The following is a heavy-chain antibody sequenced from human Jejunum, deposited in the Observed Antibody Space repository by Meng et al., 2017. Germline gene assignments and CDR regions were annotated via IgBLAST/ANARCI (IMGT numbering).Heavy chain of an antibody. CDR3: TRTGSYRYDF. CDR1: GFTFSNYA. Sequence: GRLGESGGGLVKPGGSLRLSCAASGFTFSNYAMTWVRQAPGKGLVWVSRINIDGSSTDYADSVKGRFTISRDDAKNTLYLQMNSLRVEDTAVYYCTRTGSYRYDFWGQGTLVTVS. V-gene: IGHV3-74*02. J-gene: IGHJ4*02. D-gene: IGHD1-26*01. CDR2: INIDGSST.